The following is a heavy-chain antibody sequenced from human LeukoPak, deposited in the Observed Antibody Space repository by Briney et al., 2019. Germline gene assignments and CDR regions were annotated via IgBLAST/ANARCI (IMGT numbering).Heavy chain of an antibody. D-gene: IGHD2-15*01. CDR2: INPNSGGT. J-gene: IGHJ4*02. V-gene: IGHV1-2*02. Sequence: GASVKVSCKASGYTFTGYYMHWVRQAPGQGLEWMGWINPNSGGTNYAQKFQGRVTMTRDTSISTAYMELSRLRSDDTAVYYCARDPGYCSGGSCEEYYFDCWGQGTLVTVSS. CDR1: GYTFTGYY. CDR3: ARDPGYCSGGSCEEYYFDC.